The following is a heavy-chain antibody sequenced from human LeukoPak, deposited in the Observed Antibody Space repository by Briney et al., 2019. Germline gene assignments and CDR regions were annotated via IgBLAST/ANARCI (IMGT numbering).Heavy chain of an antibody. D-gene: IGHD3-22*01. CDR2: ISSSSSYI. CDR3: VRDRGYYDSSGYYTPGVIDY. CDR1: GFTFSSYS. V-gene: IGHV3-21*01. Sequence: GGSLRLSCAASGFTFSSYSMNWVRQAPGKGLEWVSSISSSSSYIYYADSVKGRFTISRDNAKNSLYLQMNSLRAEDTAVYYCVRDRGYYDSSGYYTPGVIDYWGQGTLVTVSS. J-gene: IGHJ4*02.